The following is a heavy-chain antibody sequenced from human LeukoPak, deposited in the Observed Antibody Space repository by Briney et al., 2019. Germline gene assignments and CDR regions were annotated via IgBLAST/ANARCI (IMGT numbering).Heavy chain of an antibody. CDR3: AKDTPLCYFDY. CDR1: GFTFSSYG. CDR2: IRNDGSII. Sequence: GGSLRLSCAASGFTFSSYGMHWIRQAPGKGLEWVAFIRNDGSIIYNADSVKSRFTISRDNSKNTLYLQMNSLRADDTAVYYCAKDTPLCYFDYWGQGTLVTVSS. J-gene: IGHJ4*02. V-gene: IGHV3-30*02. D-gene: IGHD3-16*01.